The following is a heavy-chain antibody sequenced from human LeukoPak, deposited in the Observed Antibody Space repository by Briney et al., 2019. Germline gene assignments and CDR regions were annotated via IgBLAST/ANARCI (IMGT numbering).Heavy chain of an antibody. CDR2: IYYSGST. CDR1: GGSISSYY. CDR3: ARDLGYSYGPFDY. D-gene: IGHD5-18*01. V-gene: IGHV4-59*01. J-gene: IGHJ4*02. Sequence: SETLSLTCTVSGGSISSYYWSWIRQPPGKGPEWIGYIYYSGSTNYNPSLKSRVTISVDTSKNQFSLKLSSVTAADTAVYYCARDLGYSYGPFDYWGQGTLVTVSS.